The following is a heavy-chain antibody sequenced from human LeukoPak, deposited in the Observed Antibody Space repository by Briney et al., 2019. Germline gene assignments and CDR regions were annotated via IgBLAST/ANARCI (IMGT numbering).Heavy chain of an antibody. CDR2: MYHSGST. D-gene: IGHD2-2*01. V-gene: IGHV4-59*11. Sequence: PSETLSLTCTVSGGSISSHYWSWIRQPPGEGLEWIGYMYHSGSTNYNPSLKSRGTISVDTSKNQFSLKLSSVTAADTAVYYCARHSAHASTNDAFDIWGQGTMVTVSS. CDR3: ARHSAHASTNDAFDI. CDR1: GGSISSHY. J-gene: IGHJ3*02.